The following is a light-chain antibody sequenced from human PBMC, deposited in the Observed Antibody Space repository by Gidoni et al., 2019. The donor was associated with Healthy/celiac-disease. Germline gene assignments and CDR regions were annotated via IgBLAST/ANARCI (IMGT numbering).Light chain of an antibody. CDR1: SSDVGGYNY. J-gene: IGLJ1*01. CDR3: SSYTSSSTLV. Sequence: SALTQPASVSGSPVQAITISCTGTSSDVGGYNYVSWYQQHPGKAPKLMIYDVSNRPSGVSNRFSGSKSGNTASLTISGLQAEDEADYYCSSYTSSSTLVFGTGTKVTVL. V-gene: IGLV2-14*03. CDR2: DVS.